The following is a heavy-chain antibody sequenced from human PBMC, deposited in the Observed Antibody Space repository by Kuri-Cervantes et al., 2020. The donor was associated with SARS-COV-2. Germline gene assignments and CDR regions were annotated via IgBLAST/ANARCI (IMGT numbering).Heavy chain of an antibody. CDR2: ISSSSSTI. CDR3: ARAISSWFDY. D-gene: IGHD6-13*01. J-gene: IGHJ4*02. CDR1: GFTFSSYS. V-gene: IGHV3-48*02. Sequence: AGSLRLSCAASGFTFSSYSMNWVRQAPGRGLEWVSYISSSSSTIYYADSVKGRFTISRDNAKNSLYLQMNSLRDEDTAVYYCARAISSWFDYWGQGTLVTVSS.